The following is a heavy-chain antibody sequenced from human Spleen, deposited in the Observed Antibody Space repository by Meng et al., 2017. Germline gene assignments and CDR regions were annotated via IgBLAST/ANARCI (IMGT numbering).Heavy chain of an antibody. Sequence: SGPTLVKPTQTLTLTCTFSGFSLSTSGVGVGWIRQPPGKALEWLALIYWDDDKRYSPSLKSRLTITKDTSKNQVVLTMTNMDPVDTATYYCAHRRIYCSGGSCYFDYWGQGTLVTVSS. V-gene: IGHV2-5*02. CDR3: AHRRIYCSGGSCYFDY. CDR2: IYWDDDK. D-gene: IGHD2-15*01. J-gene: IGHJ4*02. CDR1: GFSLSTSGVG.